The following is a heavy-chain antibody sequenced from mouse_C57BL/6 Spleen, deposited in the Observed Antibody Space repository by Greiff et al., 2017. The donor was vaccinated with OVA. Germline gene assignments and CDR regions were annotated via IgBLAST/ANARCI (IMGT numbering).Heavy chain of an antibody. CDR3: ARSYYYGSFFDY. CDR1: GFTFTDYY. V-gene: IGHV7-3*01. D-gene: IGHD1-1*01. Sequence: EVKVVESGGGLVQPGGSLSLSCAASGFTFTDYYMSWVRQPPGKALEWLGFIRNKANGYTTEYSASVKGRFTISRDNSQSILYLQMNALRAEDSATYYCARSYYYGSFFDYWGQGTTLTVSS. CDR2: IRNKANGYTT. J-gene: IGHJ2*01.